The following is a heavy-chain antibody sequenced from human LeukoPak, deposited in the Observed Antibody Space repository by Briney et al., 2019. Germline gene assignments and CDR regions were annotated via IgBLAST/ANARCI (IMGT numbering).Heavy chain of an antibody. J-gene: IGHJ4*02. CDR3: TRGSYGDYGY. CDR2: IWYDGSNK. D-gene: IGHD4-17*01. V-gene: IGHV3-33*01. CDR1: GFTFSSYG. Sequence: PGGSLRLSCAASGFTFSSYGMHWVRQAPGKGLEWVAIIWYDGSNKYYADSVKGRFIISRDNAKNSLFLQMDSLRAEDTALYYCTRGSYGDYGYWGQGTLVTVSS.